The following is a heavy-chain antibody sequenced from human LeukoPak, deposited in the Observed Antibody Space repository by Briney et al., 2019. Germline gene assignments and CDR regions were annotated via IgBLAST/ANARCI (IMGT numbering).Heavy chain of an antibody. V-gene: IGHV1-18*01. J-gene: IGHJ5*02. CDR1: GYTFTSYG. Sequence: ASVKVSCKASGYTFTSYGISWVRQAPGQGLEWMGWISAYNGNTNYAQKLQGRVTMTTDTSTSTAYMELRSLRSDDTAVYYCARGVNYYDSSGYYYQGRFDPWGQGTLVTVSP. D-gene: IGHD3-22*01. CDR2: ISAYNGNT. CDR3: ARGVNYYDSSGYYYQGRFDP.